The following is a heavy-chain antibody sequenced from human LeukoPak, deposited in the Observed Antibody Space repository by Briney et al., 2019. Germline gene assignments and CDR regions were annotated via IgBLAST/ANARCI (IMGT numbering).Heavy chain of an antibody. D-gene: IGHD2-2*03. Sequence: GGSLRLSCAASGFTFRTYAMSWVRQAPGEGLEWVSGIIGNAAATYYADSVKGRFTISRDNAKNSLYLQMNSLRAEDTAVYYCARDPYGYYWGQGTLVTVSS. CDR2: IIGNAAAT. V-gene: IGHV3-23*01. CDR3: ARDPYGYY. J-gene: IGHJ4*02. CDR1: GFTFRTYA.